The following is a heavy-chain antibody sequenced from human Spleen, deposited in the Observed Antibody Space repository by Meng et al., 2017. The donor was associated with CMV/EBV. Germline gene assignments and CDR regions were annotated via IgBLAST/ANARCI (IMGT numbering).Heavy chain of an antibody. CDR2: IYYSGNT. D-gene: IGHD5-18*01. J-gene: IGHJ5*02. Sequence: TVSGGSFSRGSYYWSWIRQPPGKGLEWIGSIYYSGNTDYSPSLKSRVTMSVDTSKNQFSLRLTSLTAADTAVYYCARALATASFWFDLWGQGTLVTVSS. CDR3: ARALATASFWFDL. V-gene: IGHV4-61*01. CDR1: GGSFSRGSYY.